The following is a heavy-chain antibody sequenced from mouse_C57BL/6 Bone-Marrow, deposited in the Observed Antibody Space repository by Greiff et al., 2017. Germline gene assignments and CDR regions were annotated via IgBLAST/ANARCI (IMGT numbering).Heavy chain of an antibody. D-gene: IGHD1-1*01. CDR1: GYTFTSYW. CDR3: APIYYYGSSFAY. Sequence: QVQLQQSGAELVKPGASVKLSCKASGYTFTSYWMQWVKQRPGQGLEWLGEIDPSDSYTNYNQKFKGKATLTVDTSSSTAYMQLSSLTSEDSAVYYCAPIYYYGSSFAYWGQGTLVTVSA. V-gene: IGHV1-50*01. J-gene: IGHJ3*01. CDR2: IDPSDSYT.